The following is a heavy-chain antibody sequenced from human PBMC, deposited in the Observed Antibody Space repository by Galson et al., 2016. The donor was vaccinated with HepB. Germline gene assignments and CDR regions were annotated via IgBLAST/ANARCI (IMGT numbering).Heavy chain of an antibody. J-gene: IGHJ4*02. V-gene: IGHV6-1*01. CDR3: AASYFDSSGYAEGFDY. CDR1: GDSVSSSSAA. D-gene: IGHD3-22*01. Sequence: CAISGDSVSSSSAAWNWIRQSPSRGLEWLGRTYYRSKWYNDYALSVKSRMSIDPDTSKNQFSLQLNSVTPEDTAVYYCAASYFDSSGYAEGFDYWGQGTLVTVSS. CDR2: TYYRSKWYN.